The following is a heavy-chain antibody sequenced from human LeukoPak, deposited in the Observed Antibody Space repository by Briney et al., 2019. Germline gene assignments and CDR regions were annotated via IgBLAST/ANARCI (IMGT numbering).Heavy chain of an antibody. J-gene: IGHJ6*02. CDR1: GYSFTSYW. CDR2: IYLGDSDT. V-gene: IGHV5-51*01. CDR3: ARRGSGSYESGYYYYYGMDV. D-gene: IGHD1-26*01. Sequence: GESLKISCKGSGYSFTSYWIGWVRQMPGKGLEWMGIIYLGDSDTRYSPSFQGQVTISADKSISTAYLQWSSLKASDTAMYYCARRGSGSYESGYYYYYGMDVWGQGTTVTVSS.